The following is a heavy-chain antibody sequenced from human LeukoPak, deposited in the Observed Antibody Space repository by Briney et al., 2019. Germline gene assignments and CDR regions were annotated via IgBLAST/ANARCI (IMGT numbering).Heavy chain of an antibody. V-gene: IGHV5-51*01. CDR1: GYSFSNYW. D-gene: IGHD4-23*01. CDR3: ARRRWADAFDV. CDR2: IYPGDSDT. Sequence: GESLKISCKGSGYSFSNYWIAWVRQMPGKGLEWMGIIYPGDSDTTYSPSFQGQVTISADKSISTAYLQWSSLKASDTAMYYCARRRWADAFDVWGQGTMVTVSS. J-gene: IGHJ3*01.